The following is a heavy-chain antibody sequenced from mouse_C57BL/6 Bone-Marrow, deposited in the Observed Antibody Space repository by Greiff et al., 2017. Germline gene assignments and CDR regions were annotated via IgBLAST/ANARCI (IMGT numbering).Heavy chain of an antibody. D-gene: IGHD2-4*01. V-gene: IGHV5-4*03. Sequence: EVNLVESGGGLVKPGGSLKLSCAASGFTFSSYAMSWVRQTPEKRLEWVATISDGGSYTYYPDNVKGRFTISRDNAKNNLYLQMSHLKSEDTAMYYCASMITTPYWGQGTLVTVSA. J-gene: IGHJ3*01. CDR1: GFTFSSYA. CDR3: ASMITTPY. CDR2: ISDGGSYT.